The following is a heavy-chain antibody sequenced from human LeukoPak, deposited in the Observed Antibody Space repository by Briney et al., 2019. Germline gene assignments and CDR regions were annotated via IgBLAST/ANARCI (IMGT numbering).Heavy chain of an antibody. CDR2: IYSSGST. J-gene: IGHJ5*02. CDR3: AREKIGYYDSSGRGWFDP. CDR1: GGSISTSNYY. D-gene: IGHD3-22*01. Sequence: PSETLSLTCTVSGGSISTSNYYWGWIRQPAGKGLEWIGRIYSSGSTNYNPSLKSRVTISVDTSKKQFSLKLSSVTAADTAVYYCAREKIGYYDSSGRGWFDPWGQGTLVTVSS. V-gene: IGHV4-61*02.